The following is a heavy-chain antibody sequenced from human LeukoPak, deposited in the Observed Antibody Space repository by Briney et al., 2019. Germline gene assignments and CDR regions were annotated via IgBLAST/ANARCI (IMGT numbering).Heavy chain of an antibody. J-gene: IGHJ4*02. D-gene: IGHD1-26*01. CDR2: ISSSGRTI. Sequence: GGSLRLSCAASGFSFSSYEMNWVRQAPGKGLGWVSYISSSGRTIYYADSVKGRFTISRDKAKNSLYLQMNSLRAEDTAVYYCVRREGFFYYFDYWGQGTLVTVSS. CDR3: VRREGFFYYFDY. CDR1: GFSFSSYE. V-gene: IGHV3-48*03.